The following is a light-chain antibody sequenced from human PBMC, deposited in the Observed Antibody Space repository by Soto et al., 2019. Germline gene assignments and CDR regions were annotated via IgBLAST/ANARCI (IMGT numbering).Light chain of an antibody. Sequence: QSVRTQPPSVSGAPGQTGVMSCRWSSSNLGAPYDVNWFRQLPGTVPRLLIYGNNNRPSGVPDRFSGSKSGTSASLAITGLQAEDEADYYCQSYDSSLSGYVFGTGTKVTVL. CDR1: SSNLGAPYD. V-gene: IGLV1-40*01. J-gene: IGLJ1*01. CDR2: GNN. CDR3: QSYDSSLSGYV.